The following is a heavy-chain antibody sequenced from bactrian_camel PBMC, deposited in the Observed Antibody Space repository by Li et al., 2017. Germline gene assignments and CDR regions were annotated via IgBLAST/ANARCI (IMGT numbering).Heavy chain of an antibody. CDR2: INGAGDQL. CDR1: GFTFGDYA. D-gene: IGHD1*01. Sequence: VQLVESGGGLVQPGRGLRLSCAASGFTFGDYAMIWVRQAPGKGLEWVSRINGAGDQLYYADSVKGRFTISRDNAKNTVYLQMNSLKSEDTALYYCATDVVTDAAGLFGYWGRGTQVTVS. V-gene: IGHV3S40*01. J-gene: IGHJ6*01. CDR3: ATDVVTDAAGLFGY.